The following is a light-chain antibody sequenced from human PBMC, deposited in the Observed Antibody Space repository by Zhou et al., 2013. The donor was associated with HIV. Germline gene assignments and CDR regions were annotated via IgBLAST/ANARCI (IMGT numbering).Light chain of an antibody. Sequence: EIVLTQSPGTLSLSPGERATLSCRASQSVSSYLAWYQQKAGQAPRLLIYLASSRATGIPDRFSGSGSGTDFTLTISRLEPEDFAVYYCQQYGSSPFTFGPGTKVDIK. CDR1: QSVSSY. CDR2: LAS. V-gene: IGKV3-20*01. J-gene: IGKJ3*01. CDR3: QQYGSSPFT.